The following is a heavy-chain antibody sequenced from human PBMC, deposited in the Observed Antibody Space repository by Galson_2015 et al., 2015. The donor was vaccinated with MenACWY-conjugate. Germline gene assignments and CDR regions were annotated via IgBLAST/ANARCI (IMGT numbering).Heavy chain of an antibody. CDR3: ARWVAVKMIEY. CDR1: GASISTDY. J-gene: IGHJ4*02. D-gene: IGHD6-19*01. CDR2: IPYSGST. Sequence: QVQLQESGPGLAKPSETLSLTCSVSGASISTDYWSWIRQPPGKGLEWIGYIPYSGSTKCSPSLKARITMSLDTSADQFSLKRGAVTAADTALYYSARWVAVKMIEYCGQGTLVTVSS. V-gene: IGHV4-59*01.